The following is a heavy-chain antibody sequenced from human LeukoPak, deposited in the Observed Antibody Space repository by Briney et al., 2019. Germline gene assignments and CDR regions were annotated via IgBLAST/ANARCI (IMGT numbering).Heavy chain of an antibody. Sequence: GGSLRLSCAASGFTFSSYGMHWVRQAPGKGLEGVAVISYDGSNKYYADSVKGRFTISRDNSKNTLYLQMNSLRAEDTAVYYCAKDDTAMGFDYWGQGTLVTVSS. D-gene: IGHD5-18*01. V-gene: IGHV3-30*18. CDR2: ISYDGSNK. CDR3: AKDDTAMGFDY. J-gene: IGHJ4*02. CDR1: GFTFSSYG.